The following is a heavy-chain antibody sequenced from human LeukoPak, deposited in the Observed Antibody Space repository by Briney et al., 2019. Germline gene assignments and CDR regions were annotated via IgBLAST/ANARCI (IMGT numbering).Heavy chain of an antibody. J-gene: IGHJ5*02. Sequence: GGSLRLSCAASGFTFSSYGMHWVRQAPGKGLEWVAVIWYDGSNKYYADSVKGRFTISRDNSKNTLYLQMNSLTAEDTAVYYCARGLYDILTGPPRWFDPWGQGTLVTVSS. CDR1: GFTFSSYG. CDR2: IWYDGSNK. V-gene: IGHV3-33*01. CDR3: ARGLYDILTGPPRWFDP. D-gene: IGHD3-9*01.